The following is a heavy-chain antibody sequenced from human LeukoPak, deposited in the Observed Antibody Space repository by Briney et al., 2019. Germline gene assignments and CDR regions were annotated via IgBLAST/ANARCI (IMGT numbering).Heavy chain of an antibody. J-gene: IGHJ4*02. V-gene: IGHV3-7*01. Sequence: GSLRLSCAASGFTFSSYWMNWARQAPGKGLEWVASINHNGNVNYYVDSVKGRFTISRDNSKNTLYLQMNGLRTEDTAVYFCTRRGGGYEFDYWGQGTLVTVSS. D-gene: IGHD5-12*01. CDR1: GFTFSSYW. CDR2: INHNGNVN. CDR3: TRRGGGYEFDY.